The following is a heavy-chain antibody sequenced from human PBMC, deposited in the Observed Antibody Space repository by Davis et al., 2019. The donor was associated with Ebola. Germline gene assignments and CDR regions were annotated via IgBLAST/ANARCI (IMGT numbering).Heavy chain of an antibody. V-gene: IGHV3-74*03. Sequence: GESLKISCSASGFSFNNHFMHWVRQAPGKGLVWVSRINRDGTVAEYADSVKGRFTISRDNAKNILYLQMNSLRAEDTALYYCTRDFDWDGGYWGPGTLVTVSS. D-gene: IGHD3-9*01. J-gene: IGHJ4*02. CDR3: TRDFDWDGGY. CDR1: GFSFNNHF. CDR2: INRDGTVA.